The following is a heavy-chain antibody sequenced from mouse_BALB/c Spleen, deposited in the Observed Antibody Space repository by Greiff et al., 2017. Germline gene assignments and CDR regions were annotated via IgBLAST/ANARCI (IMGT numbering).Heavy chain of an antibody. J-gene: IGHJ4*01. CDR1: GFSLTSYG. Sequence: VKLQESGPGLVQPSQSLSITCTVSGFSLTSYGVHWVRQSPGKGLEWLGVIWSGGSTDYNAAFISRLSISKDNSKSQVFFKMNSLQANDTAIYYCARGDYYGSKGAMDYWGQGTSVTVSS. CDR2: IWSGGST. D-gene: IGHD1-1*01. V-gene: IGHV2-2*02. CDR3: ARGDYYGSKGAMDY.